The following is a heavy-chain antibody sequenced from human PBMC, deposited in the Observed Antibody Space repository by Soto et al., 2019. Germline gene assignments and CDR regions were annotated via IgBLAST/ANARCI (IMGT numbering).Heavy chain of an antibody. CDR1: GFTFTSSA. V-gene: IGHV1-58*01. Sequence: QMQLVQSGPEVKKPGTSVKVSCKASGFTFTSSAVQWVRQARGQRLEWIGWIVVGSGNTNYAQKFQERVTITRDMSTSTAYRELSSLSSEDTAVYYCAADDYYDSSVYFLGHYYYYGMDVWGQGTTVTVSS. J-gene: IGHJ6*02. CDR2: IVVGSGNT. D-gene: IGHD3-22*01. CDR3: AADDYYDSSVYFLGHYYYYGMDV.